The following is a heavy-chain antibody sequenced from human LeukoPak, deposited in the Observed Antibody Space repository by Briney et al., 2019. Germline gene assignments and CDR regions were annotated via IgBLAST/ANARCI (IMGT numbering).Heavy chain of an antibody. CDR3: ARQLDTVGATTADY. J-gene: IGHJ4*02. D-gene: IGHD1-26*01. Sequence: PSETLSLTCTVSGVSITGDSYYWAWIRQPPGKKLEWIGSLYHTGAVHYNPSLESRVTISLDTSKNQFSLRLSSVTAADTAVYYCARQLDTVGATTADYWGQGTLVTVSS. CDR2: LYHTGAV. V-gene: IGHV4-39*01. CDR1: GVSITGDSYY.